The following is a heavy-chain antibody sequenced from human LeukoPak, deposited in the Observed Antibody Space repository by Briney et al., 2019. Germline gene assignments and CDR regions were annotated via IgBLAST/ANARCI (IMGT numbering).Heavy chain of an antibody. CDR2: IRYDGSNK. Sequence: PGGSLRLSCAASGFTFSSYGMHWVRQAPGKGLEWVAFIRYDGSNKYYADSVKGRFTISRDNSKNTLYLQMNSLRAEDTAVYYCAKDLGPYYYYYMDVWGKGTTVTISS. V-gene: IGHV3-30*02. CDR1: GFTFSSYG. CDR3: AKDLGPYYYYYMDV. J-gene: IGHJ6*03.